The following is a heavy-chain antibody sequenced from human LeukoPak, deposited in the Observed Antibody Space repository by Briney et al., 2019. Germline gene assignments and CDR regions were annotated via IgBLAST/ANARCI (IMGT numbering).Heavy chain of an antibody. V-gene: IGHV3-74*01. CDR3: ARGPNSNWSGLDF. Sequence: QSGGSLRLSCAASGNYWMHWVRQAPGKGLVWVSRISPTGSTTSYADSVKGRFTVSRDNAKNTLYLQVNNLRAEDTAVYYCARGPNSNWSGLDFWGQGTLLTVSS. J-gene: IGHJ4*02. CDR2: ISPTGSTT. D-gene: IGHD6-6*01. CDR1: GNYW.